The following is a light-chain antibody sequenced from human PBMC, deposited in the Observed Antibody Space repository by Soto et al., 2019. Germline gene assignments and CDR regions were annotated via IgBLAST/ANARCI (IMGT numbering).Light chain of an antibody. CDR3: QQTYTIPWT. CDR2: SAT. Sequence: DIQMTQSPSSVSASVGDRVTITCRTSQSFSNYLAWYQHRPGKAPKLLIYSATVLQSGVPSRFGGSGSGTAFTLTIGRLQPEDSATYYCQQTYTIPWTFGQGTRVEIK. CDR1: QSFSNY. J-gene: IGKJ1*01. V-gene: IGKV1-39*01.